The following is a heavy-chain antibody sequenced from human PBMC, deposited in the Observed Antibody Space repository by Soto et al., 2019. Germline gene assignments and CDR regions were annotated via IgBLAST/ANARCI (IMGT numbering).Heavy chain of an antibody. CDR3: ARGPDPTYSDY. CDR2: INVYNGNT. Sequence: QVEVVQSGAEVKKPGASVKVSCKTSGYPSSNFAINWVRQAPGQGLEWMGWINVYNGNTNYAQKLKGRVIMTTDTSTSTAYMELKSLRSDDTAMYYRARGPDPTYSDYWGQGNLVTVSS. J-gene: IGHJ4*02. V-gene: IGHV1-18*01. CDR1: GYPSSNFA.